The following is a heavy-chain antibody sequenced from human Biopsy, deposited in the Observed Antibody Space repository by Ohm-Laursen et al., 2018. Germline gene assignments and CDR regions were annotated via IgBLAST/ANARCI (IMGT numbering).Heavy chain of an antibody. V-gene: IGHV3-30*03. J-gene: IGHJ4*02. D-gene: IGHD3-9*01. CDR3: LREAATGYCRTADF. Sequence: SQRLSCAASGSTFSSHGMHGVRQAPGKGLEGVAHFSYDGINKHYADSVKGRFTISRDNSKNTLSLQMNSLRVEDTAMYYCLREAATGYCRTADFWGQGTLVTVSS. CDR2: FSYDGINK. CDR1: GSTFSSHG.